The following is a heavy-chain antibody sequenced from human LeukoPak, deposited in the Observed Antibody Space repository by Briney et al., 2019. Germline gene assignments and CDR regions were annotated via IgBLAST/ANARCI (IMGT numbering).Heavy chain of an antibody. CDR2: ISSSGTTI. CDR1: GFTFSDYY. V-gene: IGHV3-11*01. D-gene: IGHD6-25*01. Sequence: GGSLRLSCVASGFTFSDYYMSWIRQAPGKGLEWISYISSSGTTIYYTDSVKGRLTISRDNAKNSLYLQMNSLRAEDTAVYFCERSIAAADGGVYYYMDVWGKGPTVTISS. CDR3: ERSIAAADGGVYYYMDV. J-gene: IGHJ6*03.